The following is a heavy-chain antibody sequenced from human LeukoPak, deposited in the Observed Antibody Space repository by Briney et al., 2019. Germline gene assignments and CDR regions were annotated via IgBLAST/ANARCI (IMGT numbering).Heavy chain of an antibody. J-gene: IGHJ4*02. CDR3: AKVYYNGSGRSYFDY. Sequence: PGRSLRLSCAASGFTFDDYAMHWVRQAPGKGLEWVSGISWNSGSIGYADSVKGRFTISRDNAKNSLYLQMNSLRAEDTALYYCAKVYYNGSGRSYFDYWGQGTLVTVSS. D-gene: IGHD3-10*01. CDR1: GFTFDDYA. V-gene: IGHV3-9*01. CDR2: ISWNSGSI.